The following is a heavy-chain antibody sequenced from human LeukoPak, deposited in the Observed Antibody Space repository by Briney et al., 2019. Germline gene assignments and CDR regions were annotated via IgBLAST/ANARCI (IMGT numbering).Heavy chain of an antibody. D-gene: IGHD5-18*01. J-gene: IGHJ4*02. CDR3: ARVSGYSYGYFGYFGY. CDR2: IYHSGST. CDR1: GYSISSGYY. Sequence: SETLSLTSTVSGYSISSGYYWGWIRQPPGMRLEWVGSIYHSGSTYYNPSLKSRVTISVDTSKNQFSLKLSSVTAADTAVYYCARVSGYSYGYFGYFGYWGQGTLVTVSS. V-gene: IGHV4-38-2*02.